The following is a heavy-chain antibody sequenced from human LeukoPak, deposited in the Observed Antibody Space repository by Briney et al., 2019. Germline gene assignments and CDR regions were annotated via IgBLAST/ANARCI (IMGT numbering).Heavy chain of an antibody. Sequence: ASVKVSCKTSGYTLTHYGISWGRQAPGQGLEWMGWISTYNGNTNYARKLQGRVTMTTDTSTSTAYMELRSLRSDDTAVYYCARDYYDSSGYYPWGQGTLVTVSS. D-gene: IGHD3-22*01. CDR2: ISTYNGNT. J-gene: IGHJ5*02. CDR3: ARDYYDSSGYYP. CDR1: GYTLTHYG. V-gene: IGHV1-18*01.